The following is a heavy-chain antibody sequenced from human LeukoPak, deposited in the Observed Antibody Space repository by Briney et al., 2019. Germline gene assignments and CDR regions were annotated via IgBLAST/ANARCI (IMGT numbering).Heavy chain of an antibody. Sequence: GGSLRLSCAASGFTFSSYAMSWVRQAPGKGLEWVSSTSGGGGSTYYADSVKGRFTISRDNSKNTLYLQMNSLRAEDTAVYYCAKYYYDSSGYFPYFDYWGQGTLVTVSS. CDR2: TSGGGGST. CDR3: AKYYYDSSGYFPYFDY. CDR1: GFTFSSYA. D-gene: IGHD3-22*01. J-gene: IGHJ4*02. V-gene: IGHV3-23*01.